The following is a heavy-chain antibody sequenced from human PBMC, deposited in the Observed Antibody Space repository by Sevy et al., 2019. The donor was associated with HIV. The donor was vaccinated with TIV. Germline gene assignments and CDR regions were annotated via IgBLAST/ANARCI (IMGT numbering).Heavy chain of an antibody. Sequence: GGSLRLSCAASGFTVSSNYMSWVRQAPGKGMEWVSVIYSGGSTYYADSVKGRFTNTSDNSKNMQNLHMNSVGAEDKYCYYGRMTAIHGAWAFDFWGQGTMVTVSS. CDR2: IYSGGST. CDR3: RMTAIHGAWAFDF. J-gene: IGHJ3*01. V-gene: IGHV3-53*01. CDR1: GFTVSSNY. D-gene: IGHD2-21*02.